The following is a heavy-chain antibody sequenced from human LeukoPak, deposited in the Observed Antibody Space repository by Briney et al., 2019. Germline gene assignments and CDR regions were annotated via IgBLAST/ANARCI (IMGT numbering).Heavy chain of an antibody. CDR1: GFTYSSYW. CDR2: IKQDGSEK. V-gene: IGHV3-7*01. CDR3: ARDVPGYYDSSGLLDY. Sequence: GGSLRLSCAASGFTYSSYWMSWVRQAPGKGLEWVANIKQDGSEKYYVDSVKGRFTISRDNAKNSLYLQMNSLRAEDTAVYYCARDVPGYYDSSGLLDYWGQGTLVTVSS. D-gene: IGHD3-22*01. J-gene: IGHJ4*02.